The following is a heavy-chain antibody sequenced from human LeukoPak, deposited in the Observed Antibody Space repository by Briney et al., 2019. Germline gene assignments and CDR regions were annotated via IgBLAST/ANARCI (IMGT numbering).Heavy chain of an antibody. Sequence: PSETLSLTCTVSGGSISSYYWSWIRQPPGKGLEWIGYIYYSGSTNYNPSLKSRVTISVDTSKNQFSLKLSSVTAADTAVYYCARHEYYYGSGSYSEFDYWGQGTLVTVSS. CDR2: IYYSGST. J-gene: IGHJ4*02. CDR1: GGSISSYY. D-gene: IGHD3-10*01. CDR3: ARHEYYYGSGSYSEFDY. V-gene: IGHV4-59*08.